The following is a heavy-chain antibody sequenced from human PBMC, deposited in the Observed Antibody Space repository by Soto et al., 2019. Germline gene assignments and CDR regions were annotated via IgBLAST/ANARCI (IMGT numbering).Heavy chain of an antibody. CDR1: GGSISSSSYY. CDR3: ARHNYGPEYSSSFDY. V-gene: IGHV4-39*01. Sequence: PSETLSLTCTVSGGSISSSSYYWGWIRQPPGKGLEWIGSIYYSGSTYYNPSLKSRVTISVDTSKNQFSLKLSSVTAADTAVYYCARHNYGPEYSSSFDYWGQGTLVTVSS. J-gene: IGHJ4*02. D-gene: IGHD6-6*01. CDR2: IYYSGST.